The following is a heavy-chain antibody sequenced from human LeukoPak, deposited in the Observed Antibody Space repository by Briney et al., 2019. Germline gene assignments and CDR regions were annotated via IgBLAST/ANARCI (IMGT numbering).Heavy chain of an antibody. D-gene: IGHD4-23*01. J-gene: IGHJ4*02. CDR3: AKAPTTVVPRGYFDY. CDR1: GFTFSSYA. Sequence: GGSLRLSCAASGFTFSSYAMSWVRQAPGKGLEWVSGFSGSGGSTYYADSVKGRFTISRDNSKNMLYLQMNSQRAENTAVYYCAKAPTTVVPRGYFDYWGQGTLVTVSS. CDR2: FSGSGGST. V-gene: IGHV3-23*01.